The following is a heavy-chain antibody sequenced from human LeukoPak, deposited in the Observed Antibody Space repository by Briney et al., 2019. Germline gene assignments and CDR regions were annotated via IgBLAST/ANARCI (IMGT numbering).Heavy chain of an antibody. CDR3: ARGGRIAVAGTIDY. CDR2: LNSDGSSI. Sequence: GGSLRLSCAASGFTFSSSWMHWVRQVPGKGLVWVSRLNSDGSSINYADSVKGRFTISRDNAENTLYLQMNSLRAEDTAVYYCARGGRIAVAGTIDYWGQGTLVTVSS. CDR1: GFTFSSSW. V-gene: IGHV3-74*01. J-gene: IGHJ4*02. D-gene: IGHD6-19*01.